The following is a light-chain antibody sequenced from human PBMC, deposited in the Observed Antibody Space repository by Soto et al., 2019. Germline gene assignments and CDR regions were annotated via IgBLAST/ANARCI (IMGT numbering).Light chain of an antibody. Sequence: QSVLTQPASVSGSPGQSITISCTGTSSVSWYQQHPGRAPKLIIYEGDKRPSGVSTRFSGSTSGNTASLTISGLQGEDQADYYCCSYVAAFVFGTGTKLTVL. V-gene: IGLV2-23*01. CDR1: SS. CDR3: CSYVAAFV. CDR2: EGD. J-gene: IGLJ1*01.